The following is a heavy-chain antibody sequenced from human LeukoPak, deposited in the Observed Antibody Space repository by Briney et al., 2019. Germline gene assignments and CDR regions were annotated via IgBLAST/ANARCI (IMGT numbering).Heavy chain of an antibody. D-gene: IGHD3-3*01. Sequence: SETLSLTCTLSGGSISAYFWIWIRQPPGKGLEWVGNVYYTGRSRYNPSLKSRATISVDTSKNQFSLKVNSVTAADTAVYYCARGSITVVPAFDIWGQGTMVTVSS. V-gene: IGHV4-59*12. J-gene: IGHJ3*02. CDR3: ARGSITVVPAFDI. CDR2: VYYTGRS. CDR1: GGSISAYF.